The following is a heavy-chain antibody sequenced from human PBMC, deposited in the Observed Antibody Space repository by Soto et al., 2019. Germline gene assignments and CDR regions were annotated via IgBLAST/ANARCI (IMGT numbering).Heavy chain of an antibody. V-gene: IGHV3-48*04. J-gene: IGHJ4*02. Sequence: GGSLRLSCAASGFTFSSYSMNWVRQAPGKGLEWVSYISSSSSTIYYADSVKGRFTISRDNAKNSLYLQMNSLRAEDTAVYYCAISALGMRDYFDYWGQGTLVTVSS. CDR2: ISSSSSTI. D-gene: IGHD7-27*01. CDR3: AISALGMRDYFDY. CDR1: GFTFSSYS.